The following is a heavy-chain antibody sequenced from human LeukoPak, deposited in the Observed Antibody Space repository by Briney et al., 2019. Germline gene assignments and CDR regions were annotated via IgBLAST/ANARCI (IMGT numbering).Heavy chain of an antibody. Sequence: ASVKVSCKASGYTFTTYGIAWVRQAPGQGLEWMGWISTYSGKTNYAQKLQDRFTMTTDTSTSTAYMELKSLSSDDTAVYYCAREYPKTYYYDSSDQTVFDPWGQGTLVTVSS. V-gene: IGHV1-18*01. CDR3: AREYPKTYYYDSSDQTVFDP. CDR2: ISTYSGKT. J-gene: IGHJ5*02. CDR1: GYTFTTYG. D-gene: IGHD3-22*01.